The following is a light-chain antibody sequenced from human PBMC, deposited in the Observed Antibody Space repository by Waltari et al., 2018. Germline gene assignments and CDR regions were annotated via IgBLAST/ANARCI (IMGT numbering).Light chain of an antibody. V-gene: IGKV3-15*01. CDR3: HQYNSWPPYT. CDR2: GAS. J-gene: IGKJ2*01. Sequence: TQSPDTLSVSPGETATLSCRASQNVNSNLAWYQQKPGQAPRLLIYGASSTATGVPARFSGSGSGTDFTLTISSLQSEDFAVYYCHQYNSWPPYTFGQGTKLEIK. CDR1: QNVNSN.